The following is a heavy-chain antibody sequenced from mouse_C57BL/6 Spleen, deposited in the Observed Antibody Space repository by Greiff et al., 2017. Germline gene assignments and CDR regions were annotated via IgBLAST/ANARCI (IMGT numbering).Heavy chain of an antibody. CDR2: IDPENGDT. J-gene: IGHJ3*01. Sequence: VQLQQSGAELVRPGASVKLSCTASGFNIKDDYMHWVKQRPEQGLEWIGWIDPENGDTEYAEKFQGKATITANTSSNTAYLQLSSLTSEDTAVYYGTYVPFAYWGQGTLVTVSA. D-gene: IGHD1-1*02. CDR3: TYVPFAY. CDR1: GFNIKDDY. V-gene: IGHV14-4*01.